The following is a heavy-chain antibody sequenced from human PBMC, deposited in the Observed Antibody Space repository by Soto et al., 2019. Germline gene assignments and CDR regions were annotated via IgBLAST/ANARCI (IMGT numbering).Heavy chain of an antibody. V-gene: IGHV3-48*02. Sequence: EVQLVESGGGLVQPGGSLRLSCAASGFTFSSYSMNWVRQASGKGLEWVSYISSSSSTIYYADSVKGRFTISRDNAKNSLYLQMNSLRDEDTAVYYCARDPEGSSYYYYGMDVWGQGTTVTVSS. CDR3: ARDPEGSSYYYYGMDV. J-gene: IGHJ6*02. CDR2: ISSSSSTI. CDR1: GFTFSSYS. D-gene: IGHD3-10*01.